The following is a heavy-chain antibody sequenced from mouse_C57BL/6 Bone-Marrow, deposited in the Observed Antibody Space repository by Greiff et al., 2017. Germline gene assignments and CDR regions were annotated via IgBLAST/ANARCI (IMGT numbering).Heavy chain of an antibody. V-gene: IGHV1-72*01. J-gene: IGHJ1*03. Sequence: VQLQQPGAELVKPGASVKLSCKASGYTFTSYWMHWVKQRPGRGLEWIGNIYPNSGGTKYNEKFKSKATLPVDKPSSTAYMQLSSLTSEDSAVYYGAQGNDFYWYFDVWGTGTTVTVSS. CDR2: IYPNSGGT. CDR3: AQGNDFYWYFDV. D-gene: IGHD2-12*01. CDR1: GYTFTSYW.